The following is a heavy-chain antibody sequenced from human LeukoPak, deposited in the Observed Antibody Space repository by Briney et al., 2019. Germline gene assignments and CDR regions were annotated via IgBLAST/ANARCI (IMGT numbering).Heavy chain of an antibody. CDR2: ISYDGSNK. D-gene: IGHD6-6*01. J-gene: IGHJ6*02. CDR1: GFIFSSYA. V-gene: IGHV3-30-3*01. Sequence: GGSLRLSCAASGFIFSSYAMHWVRQAPGKGLEWVAVISYDGSNKYYADSVKGRFTISRDNSKNTLYLQMNSLRAEDTAVYYCARSLGPDYYYGMDVWGQGTTVTVSS. CDR3: ARSLGPDYYYGMDV.